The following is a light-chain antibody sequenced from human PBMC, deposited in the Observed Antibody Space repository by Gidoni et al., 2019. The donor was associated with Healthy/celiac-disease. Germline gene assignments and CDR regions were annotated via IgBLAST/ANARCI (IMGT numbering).Light chain of an antibody. Sequence: DIQMTKSTSTLSASVGDRVTITCRASQSISSWLAWYQQKPGKAPKLLIYDASSLESGVPSRFSGSGSGTEFTLTISSLQPDDFATYYCQQYNSYWTFGQGTKVEIK. CDR2: DAS. CDR1: QSISSW. V-gene: IGKV1-5*01. CDR3: QQYNSYWT. J-gene: IGKJ1*01.